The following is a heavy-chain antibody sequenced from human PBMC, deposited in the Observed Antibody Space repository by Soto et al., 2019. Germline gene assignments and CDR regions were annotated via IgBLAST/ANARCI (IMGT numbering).Heavy chain of an antibody. J-gene: IGHJ4*02. CDR1: GFTFSSYS. V-gene: IGHV3-48*01. Sequence: GGSLRLSCAASGFTFSSYSMNWVRQAPGKGLEWVSYISSSSSTIYYADSVKGRFTISRDNAKNSLYLQMNSLRAEDTAVYYCASLPTVTGAYWGQGTLVTVSS. CDR2: ISSSSSTI. CDR3: ASLPTVTGAY. D-gene: IGHD4-17*01.